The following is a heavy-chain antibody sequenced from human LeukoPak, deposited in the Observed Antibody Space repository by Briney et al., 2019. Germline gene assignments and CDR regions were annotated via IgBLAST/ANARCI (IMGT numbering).Heavy chain of an antibody. CDR1: GFTFSSYA. V-gene: IGHV3-21*01. J-gene: IGHJ4*02. D-gene: IGHD4-17*01. Sequence: PGGSLRLSCAASGFTFSSYAMHWVRQAPGKGLEWVSSISTSSTYTYYADSVKGRFTISRDNAKNSLDLQMNSLRAEDTAVYYCARDRGFDYEPPYYFDYWGRGTLVTVSS. CDR3: ARDRGFDYEPPYYFDY. CDR2: ISTSSTYT.